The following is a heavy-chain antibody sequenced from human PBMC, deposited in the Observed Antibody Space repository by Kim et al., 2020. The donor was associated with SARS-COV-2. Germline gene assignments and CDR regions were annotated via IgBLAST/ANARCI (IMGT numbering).Heavy chain of an antibody. D-gene: IGHD3-22*01. CDR3: AKDLGRHYYDSSGYMGPFDY. CDR1: GFTFSSYA. Sequence: GGSLRLSCAASGFTFSSYAMSWVRQAPGKGLEWVSAISGSGGSTYYADSVKGRFTISRDNSKNTLYLQMNSLRAEDTAVYYCAKDLGRHYYDSSGYMGPFDYWGQGTLVTVSS. CDR2: ISGSGGST. J-gene: IGHJ4*02. V-gene: IGHV3-23*01.